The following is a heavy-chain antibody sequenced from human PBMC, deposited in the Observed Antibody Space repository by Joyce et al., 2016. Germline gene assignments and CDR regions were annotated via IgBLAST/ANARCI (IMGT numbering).Heavy chain of an antibody. J-gene: IGHJ4*02. CDR3: ATYITYSGTDY. D-gene: IGHD1-20*01. CDR1: GFTFSYYS. CDR2: ISGNIIYL. V-gene: IGHV3-21*01. Sequence: EVQLVESGGGLVKPGESLRLSCAASGFTFSYYSMNWIRQVPGMGLEWVSTISGNIIYLYYADSVKGRFTVSRDNAKKSLYLEMNNLRAEDSAIYYCATYITYSGTDYWGQGTLVTVSS.